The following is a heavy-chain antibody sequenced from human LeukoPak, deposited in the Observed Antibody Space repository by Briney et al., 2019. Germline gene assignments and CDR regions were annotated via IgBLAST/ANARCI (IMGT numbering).Heavy chain of an antibody. J-gene: IGHJ4*02. Sequence: PGGSLRLSCAASGFIISDYWMNWVRQVPGKGLEWVANINEDGSVQDYVDSVRCRFTISRDNAKNPVYLQMNSLRVEDTAVYYCASRESSMARSHWGQGTLVTVSS. CDR2: INEDGSVQ. D-gene: IGHD3-10*01. CDR3: ASRESSMARSH. V-gene: IGHV3-7*01. CDR1: GFIISDYW.